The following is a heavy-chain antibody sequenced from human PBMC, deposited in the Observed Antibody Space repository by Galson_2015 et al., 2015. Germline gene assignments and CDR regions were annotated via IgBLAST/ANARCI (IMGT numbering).Heavy chain of an antibody. CDR3: ARRNYYDSSGYTY. V-gene: IGHV3-30*03. Sequence: SLRLSCAASGFTFSSYGMHWVRQAPGKGLEWVAVISYDGSNKYYADSVKGRFTISRDNSKNTLYLQMNSLRAEDTAAYYCARRNYYDSSGYTYWGQGTLVTVSS. CDR2: ISYDGSNK. J-gene: IGHJ4*02. D-gene: IGHD3-22*01. CDR1: GFTFSSYG.